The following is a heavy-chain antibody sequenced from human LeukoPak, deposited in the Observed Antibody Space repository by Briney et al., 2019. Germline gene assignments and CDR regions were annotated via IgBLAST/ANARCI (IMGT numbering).Heavy chain of an antibody. CDR1: GFSFNMYW. Sequence: GGSLRLSCEASGFSFNMYWMSWVRLAPGKGLEWVANIKHDGGSDYYVDSVKGRFTVARDNAKNLVFLEMNDLRVDDTAVYFCAREEGPSDYVDYGDYWGRGTRVTVSS. CDR3: AREEGPSDYVDYGDY. D-gene: IGHD4-17*01. J-gene: IGHJ4*02. V-gene: IGHV3-7*01. CDR2: IKHDGGSD.